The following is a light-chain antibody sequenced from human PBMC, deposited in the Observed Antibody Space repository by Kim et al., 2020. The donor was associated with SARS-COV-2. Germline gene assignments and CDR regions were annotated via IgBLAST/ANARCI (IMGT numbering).Light chain of an antibody. CDR3: QQYNDYSAT. Sequence: SASVGDSVTMTCRASQTISSRMAWYQQKPGKVPTLLIYEASTLESGVPSRFSGSRSGTEFTLTISSLQPDDFATYYCQQYNDYSATFGQGTKLEI. CDR2: EAS. J-gene: IGKJ2*01. V-gene: IGKV1-5*03. CDR1: QTISSR.